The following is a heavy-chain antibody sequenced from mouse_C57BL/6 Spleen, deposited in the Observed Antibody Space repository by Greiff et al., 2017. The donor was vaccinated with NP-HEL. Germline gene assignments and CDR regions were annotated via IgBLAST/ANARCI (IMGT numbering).Heavy chain of an antibody. Sequence: VKLQQPGTELVKPGASVKLSCKASGYTFTSYWMHWVKQRPGQGLEWIGNINPSNGGTNYNEKFKSKATLTVDKSSSTAYMQLSSLTSEDSAVYYCARQAWDYYGSSYNWYFDVWGTGTTVTVSS. CDR1: GYTFTSYW. CDR3: ARQAWDYYGSSYNWYFDV. D-gene: IGHD1-1*01. V-gene: IGHV1-53*01. CDR2: INPSNGGT. J-gene: IGHJ1*03.